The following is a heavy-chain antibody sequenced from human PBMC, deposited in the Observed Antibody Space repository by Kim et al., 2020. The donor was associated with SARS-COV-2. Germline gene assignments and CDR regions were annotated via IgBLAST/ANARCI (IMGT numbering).Heavy chain of an antibody. D-gene: IGHD3-22*01. J-gene: IGHJ6*02. CDR2: ISWNSGSI. Sequence: GGSLRLSCAASGFTFDDYAMHWVRQAPGKGLEWVSGISWNSGSIGYADSVKGRFTISRDNAKNSLYLQMNSLRAEDTALYYCAKDVEPYYYDSSGYSYYYYGMDVWGQGTTVTVSS. CDR1: GFTFDDYA. CDR3: AKDVEPYYYDSSGYSYYYYGMDV. V-gene: IGHV3-9*01.